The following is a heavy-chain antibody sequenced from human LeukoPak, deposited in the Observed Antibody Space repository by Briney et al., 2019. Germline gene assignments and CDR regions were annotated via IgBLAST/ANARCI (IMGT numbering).Heavy chain of an antibody. CDR1: GFTFSTYS. CDR2: ISGNSGSDT. J-gene: IGHJ4*02. CDR3: AKGSSSGRPYFFDY. V-gene: IGHV3-23*01. D-gene: IGHD3-10*01. Sequence: GGSLRLSCAASGFTFSTYSMNWVRQAPGKGLEWFSAISGNSGSDTYYADAVKGRFTISRDNSKTTLYLEMNSLRAEDTAVYYCAKGSSSGRPYFFDYWGQGSLVAVSS.